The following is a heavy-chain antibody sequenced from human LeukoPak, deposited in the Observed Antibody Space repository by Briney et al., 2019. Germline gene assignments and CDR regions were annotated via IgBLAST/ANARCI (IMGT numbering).Heavy chain of an antibody. D-gene: IGHD4-23*01. CDR1: GFTVSSNY. J-gene: IGHJ4*02. CDR2: IYSGGST. CDR3: ARRAGGYSHPYDY. Sequence: SGGSLRLSCAASGFTVSSNYMSWVRQAPGKGLEWVSLIYSGGSTYYADSVKGRFTIYRDNSKNTLYLQMNSLRAEDTAVYYRARRAGGYSHPYDYWGQGTLVTVSS. V-gene: IGHV3-53*01.